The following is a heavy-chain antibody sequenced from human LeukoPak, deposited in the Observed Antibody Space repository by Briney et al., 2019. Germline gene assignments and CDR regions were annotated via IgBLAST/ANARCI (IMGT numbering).Heavy chain of an antibody. Sequence: GGSLRLSCAASGFTFSSNYMSWVRQAPGKGLEWVSVIYSGGSTYYSDSAKGRFTISRDNSKNTLYLQMNSLRAEDTAVYYCARVRGSCSGGSCSPYYFDYWGQGTLVTVSS. J-gene: IGHJ4*02. CDR1: GFTFSSNY. CDR2: IYSGGST. D-gene: IGHD2-15*01. CDR3: ARVRGSCSGGSCSPYYFDY. V-gene: IGHV3-53*01.